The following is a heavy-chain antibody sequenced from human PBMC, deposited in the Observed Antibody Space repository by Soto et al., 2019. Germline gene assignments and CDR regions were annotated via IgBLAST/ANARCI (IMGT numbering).Heavy chain of an antibody. CDR1: GFTFSSYA. CDR3: ARDRLELVPVDYYYYYGMDV. CDR2: ISYDGSNK. V-gene: IGHV3-30-3*01. J-gene: IGHJ6*02. D-gene: IGHD1-7*01. Sequence: GGSLRLSCAASGFTFSSYAMHWVRQAPGKGLEWVAVISYDGSNKYYADSVKGRFTISRDNSKNTLYLQMNSLRAEDTAVYYCARDRLELVPVDYYYYYGMDVWGQGTTVTVSS.